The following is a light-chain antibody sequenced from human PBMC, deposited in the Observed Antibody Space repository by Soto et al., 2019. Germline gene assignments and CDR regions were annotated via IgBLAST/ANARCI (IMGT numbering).Light chain of an antibody. J-gene: IGLJ1*01. Sequence: QSVLTQPPSVSGAPGQRVTISCTGSSSNIGAGYDVHWYQQLPGTAPKLLIYGNSNRPSGVPDRFSGSKSGTSATLGITGFQTGDEADYYCGSWDSSLSDYVFGTGTKVTV. CDR1: SSNIGAGYD. V-gene: IGLV1-40*01. CDR2: GNS. CDR3: GSWDSSLSDYV.